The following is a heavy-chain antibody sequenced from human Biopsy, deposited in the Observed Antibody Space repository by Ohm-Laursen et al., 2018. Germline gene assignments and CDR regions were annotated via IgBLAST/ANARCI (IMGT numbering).Heavy chain of an antibody. V-gene: IGHV4-34*01. J-gene: IGHJ3*02. Sequence: SGALSLTCAVSGGSFSGYYWSWIRQTPGKGLEWIGEVSHSGSTNYNPSLKSRVTISVDTSKNQFSLNLSSVTAADTAVYYCARLTGDYIWGNWRINHDPFDIWDQGTSVTVSS. CDR2: VSHSGST. CDR3: ARLTGDYIWGNWRINHDPFDI. CDR1: GGSFSGYY. D-gene: IGHD3-16*01.